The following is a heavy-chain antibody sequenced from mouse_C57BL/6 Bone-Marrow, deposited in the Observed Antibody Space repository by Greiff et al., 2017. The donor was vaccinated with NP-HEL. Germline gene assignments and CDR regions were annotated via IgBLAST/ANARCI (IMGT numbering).Heavy chain of an antibody. J-gene: IGHJ3*01. Sequence: EVQLQQSGPELVKPGASVKISCKASGYTFTDYYMNWVKQSHGKSLEWIGDINPNNGGTSYNQKFKGKATLTVDKSSSTAYMELRSLTSEDSAVYYCARGYYGSRVWGQGTLVTVSA. CDR2: INPNNGGT. CDR1: GYTFTDYY. D-gene: IGHD1-1*01. CDR3: ARGYYGSRV. V-gene: IGHV1-26*01.